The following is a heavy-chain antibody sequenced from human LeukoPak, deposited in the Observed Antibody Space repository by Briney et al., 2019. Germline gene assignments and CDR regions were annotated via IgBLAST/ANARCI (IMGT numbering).Heavy chain of an antibody. CDR1: GGSISSNNW. V-gene: IGHV4-4*02. CDR3: AKKWSGIFDY. Sequence: SETLSLTCSVSGGSISSNNWWSWVRQPPGKGLEWIGEIYHSGSTKYNPTLESRVTMSVDKTKTQFSLKLSSVTAADTAVYYCAKKWSGIFDYWAQGTLVTVSS. CDR2: IYHSGST. D-gene: IGHD3-3*01. J-gene: IGHJ4*02.